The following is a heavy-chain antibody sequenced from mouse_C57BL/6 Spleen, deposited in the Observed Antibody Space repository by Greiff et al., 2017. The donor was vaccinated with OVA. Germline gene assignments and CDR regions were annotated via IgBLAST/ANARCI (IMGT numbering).Heavy chain of an antibody. CDR1: GFTFSDAW. CDR2: IRNKANNHAT. CDR3: TSWGGYYDYDEEFAY. J-gene: IGHJ3*01. Sequence: EVKLVESGGGLVQPGGSMKLSCAASGFTFSDAWMDWVRQSPEKGLEWVAEIRNKANNHATYYAESVKGRFTISRDDSKSSVYLQMNSLRAEDTGIYYCTSWGGYYDYDEEFAYWGQGTLVTVSA. D-gene: IGHD2-4*01. V-gene: IGHV6-6*01.